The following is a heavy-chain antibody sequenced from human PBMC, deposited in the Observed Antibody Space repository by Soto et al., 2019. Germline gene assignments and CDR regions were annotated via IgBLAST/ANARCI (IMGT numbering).Heavy chain of an antibody. J-gene: IGHJ4*02. D-gene: IGHD1-26*01. CDR3: ARAVSGSIRYFDY. CDR1: GFTFSIYN. CDR2: ITGSGLTT. V-gene: IGHV3-23*01. Sequence: GGSLRLSCAVSGFTFSIYNMNWVRQAPGKGLEWVSTITGSGLTTYYADSVKGRFTISRDNSKNTLYLQMNSLRVEDTAEYYCARAVSGSIRYFDYWGQGTLVTVSS.